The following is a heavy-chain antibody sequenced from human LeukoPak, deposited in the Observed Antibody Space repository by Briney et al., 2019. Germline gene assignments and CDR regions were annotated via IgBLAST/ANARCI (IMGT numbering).Heavy chain of an antibody. CDR1: GFTFSSYA. Sequence: GGSLRLSCAASGFTFSSYAMSWVRQAPGKGLEWVSAISGSGGSTYYADSVKGRFTISRDNSKNTLYLQMNSLRAEDTAVYYCAKEALRSPRLLWLGELLYGEFDYWGQGTLVTVSS. V-gene: IGHV3-23*01. D-gene: IGHD3-10*01. J-gene: IGHJ4*02. CDR2: ISGSGGST. CDR3: AKEALRSPRLLWLGELLYGEFDY.